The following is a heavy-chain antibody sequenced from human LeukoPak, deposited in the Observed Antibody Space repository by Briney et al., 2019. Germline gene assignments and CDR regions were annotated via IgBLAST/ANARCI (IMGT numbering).Heavy chain of an antibody. D-gene: IGHD4-17*01. CDR1: GFTFSDHY. V-gene: IGHV3-72*01. CDR3: ARGYGDYVGQGFDY. Sequence: PGGSLRLSCAASGFTFSDHYMDWVRQAPGKGLEWVGRTRNKANSYTTEYAASVKGRFTISRDDSKNSLYLQMNSLKTEDTAVYYCARGYGDYVGQGFDYWGQGTLVTVSS. CDR2: TRNKANSYTT. J-gene: IGHJ4*02.